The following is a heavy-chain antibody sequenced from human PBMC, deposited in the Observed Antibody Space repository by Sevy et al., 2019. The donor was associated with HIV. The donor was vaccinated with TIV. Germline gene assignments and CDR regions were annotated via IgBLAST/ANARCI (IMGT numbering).Heavy chain of an antibody. J-gene: IGHJ4*02. V-gene: IGHV3-7*01. CDR3: AKGGVVVPAAKPFDY. CDR1: GFTFSSYW. D-gene: IGHD2-2*02. Sequence: GGSLRLSCAASGFTFSSYWMSWVRQAPGKGLEWVANIKQDGSEKYYVDSVKGRFTISRDNAKNLLYLQMNSLRAEDTAVYYCAKGGVVVPAAKPFDYWGQGTLVTVSS. CDR2: IKQDGSEK.